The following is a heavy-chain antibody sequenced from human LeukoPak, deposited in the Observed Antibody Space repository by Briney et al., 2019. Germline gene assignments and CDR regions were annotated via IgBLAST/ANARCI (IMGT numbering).Heavy chain of an antibody. V-gene: IGHV3-23*01. Sequence: GGSLRLSCAASGFTFNNYAMNWVRQAPGKGLEWVSSISGGGETTYYAASAKGRFTISRDNSKNTLYLQMNSLRAEDTAVYYCARDYADYVGYFFFDYWGQGTLVTVSS. J-gene: IGHJ4*02. D-gene: IGHD4-17*01. CDR3: ARDYADYVGYFFFDY. CDR2: ISGGGETT. CDR1: GFTFNNYA.